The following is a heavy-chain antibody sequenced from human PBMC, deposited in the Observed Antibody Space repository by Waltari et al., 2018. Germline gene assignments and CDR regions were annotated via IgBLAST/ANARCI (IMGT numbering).Heavy chain of an antibody. D-gene: IGHD3-9*01. J-gene: IGHJ5*02. CDR2: IIPIFGTA. CDR1: GGTFSSYA. CDR3: AREREPQGTYYDILTGYYENRRWFDP. Sequence: QVQLVQSGAEVKKPGSSVKVSCKASGGTFSSYAISWVRQAPGQGLEWLGGIIPIFGTANYAQKFQGRVTITADESTSTAYMELSSLRSEDTAVYYCAREREPQGTYYDILTGYYENRRWFDPWGQGTLVTVSS. V-gene: IGHV1-69*01.